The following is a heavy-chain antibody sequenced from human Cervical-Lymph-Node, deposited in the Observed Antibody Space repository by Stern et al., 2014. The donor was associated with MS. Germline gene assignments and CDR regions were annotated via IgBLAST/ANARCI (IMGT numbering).Heavy chain of an antibody. CDR2: ISRGGRSI. D-gene: IGHD3-22*01. Sequence: EVQLEESGGGLVQPGGSLRLSCAASGFTFSSYSMTWVRQAPGKGLEWVSYISRGGRSIYYADSVKGRLTISRDNAKNSLYLQMNSLRGDDTAVYYCARGEADYYDSSGYSFDYWGQGTLVTVSS. CDR3: ARGEADYYDSSGYSFDY. V-gene: IGHV3-48*01. J-gene: IGHJ4*02. CDR1: GFTFSSYS.